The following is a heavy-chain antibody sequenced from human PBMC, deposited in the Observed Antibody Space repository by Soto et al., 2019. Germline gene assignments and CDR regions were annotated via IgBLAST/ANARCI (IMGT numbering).Heavy chain of an antibody. Sequence: SETLSLTCTVSGGSISSYYWSWIRQPPGKGLEWIGYIYYSGSTNYNPSLKSRVTISVDTSKNQFSLKLSSVTAADTAVYYCARHGLYSGSYNWFDPWGQGTLVTVSS. CDR3: ARHGLYSGSYNWFDP. CDR1: GGSISSYY. J-gene: IGHJ5*02. V-gene: IGHV4-59*08. D-gene: IGHD1-26*01. CDR2: IYYSGST.